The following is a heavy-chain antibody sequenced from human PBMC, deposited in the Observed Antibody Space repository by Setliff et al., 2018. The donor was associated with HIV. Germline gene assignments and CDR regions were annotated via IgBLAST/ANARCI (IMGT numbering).Heavy chain of an antibody. V-gene: IGHV4-38-2*02. CDR2: DFHGGAT. D-gene: IGHD2-2*01. Sequence: SETLSLTCSVSGYSMSSGYYWGWIRQSPGKGLEWIASDFHGGATYYNPSLTSRVTISMDTSKNQFSLKLSSVTAADAAVYYCARGHCSGTNCYGVDYYGMDVWGQGTTVTVSS. J-gene: IGHJ6*02. CDR1: GYSMSSGYY. CDR3: ARGHCSGTNCYGVDYYGMDV.